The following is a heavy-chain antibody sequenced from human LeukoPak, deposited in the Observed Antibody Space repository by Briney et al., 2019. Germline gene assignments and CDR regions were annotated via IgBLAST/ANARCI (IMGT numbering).Heavy chain of an antibody. V-gene: IGHV3-7*01. CDR1: GFTFSSHW. Sequence: GESLRLSCAASGFTFSSHWMSWVRQAPGKGLEWVATIKHDGSEEYYVDSVRGRFTISRDNAKNSLYLQMNSLRAEDTAVYYCAKEALRLGESLDYWGQGTLVTVSS. CDR2: IKHDGSEE. CDR3: AKEALRLGESLDY. D-gene: IGHD3-10*01. J-gene: IGHJ4*02.